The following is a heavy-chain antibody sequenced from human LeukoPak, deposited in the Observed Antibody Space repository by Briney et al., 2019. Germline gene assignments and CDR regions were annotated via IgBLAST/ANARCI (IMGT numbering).Heavy chain of an antibody. V-gene: IGHV3-21*01. D-gene: IGHD2-2*01. Sequence: GGSLTLSCAASGFTFSSYSMNWVRQAPAKGLEWVSSISSSSSYIYYADSVKGRFTISRDNAKNSLYLQMNSLRAEDTAVYYCARLGYCSSTSCYHYYYYYGMDVWGQGTTVTVSS. CDR2: ISSSSSYI. J-gene: IGHJ6*02. CDR3: ARLGYCSSTSCYHYYYYYGMDV. CDR1: GFTFSSYS.